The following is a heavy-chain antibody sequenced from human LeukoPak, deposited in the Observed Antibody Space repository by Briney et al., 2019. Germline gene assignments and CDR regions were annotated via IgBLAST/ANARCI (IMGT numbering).Heavy chain of an antibody. CDR3: ARSIIGTRSKFDY. D-gene: IGHD1/OR15-1a*01. CDR1: GGSISTYY. Sequence: PSETLSLTCTVSGGSISTYYWSWIRQPPGKGLEWIGYISYSGSTNYNPSLKSRVTISLDTSKNQFALKLSSVTAADTAVYYCARSIIGTRSKFDYWGQGTLVTVSS. V-gene: IGHV4-59*08. CDR2: ISYSGST. J-gene: IGHJ4*02.